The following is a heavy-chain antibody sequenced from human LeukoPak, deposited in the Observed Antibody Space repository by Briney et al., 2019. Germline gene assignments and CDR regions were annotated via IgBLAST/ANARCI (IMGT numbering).Heavy chain of an antibody. Sequence: PGGSLRLSCAASGFMFNNEWMDWVRQAPGKGLEWVANIKADGTEKYYVDSVKGRFTISRDNAKNSLYLQLNSLRAEGTAVYYCTRRLDYWGQGTLVTVSS. J-gene: IGHJ4*02. CDR1: GFMFNNEW. V-gene: IGHV3-7*03. CDR3: TRRLDY. CDR2: IKADGTEK.